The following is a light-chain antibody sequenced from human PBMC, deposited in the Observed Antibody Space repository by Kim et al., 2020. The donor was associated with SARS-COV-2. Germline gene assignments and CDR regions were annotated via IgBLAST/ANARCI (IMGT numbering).Light chain of an antibody. J-gene: IGLJ3*02. Sequence: QSVLTQPPSASGTPGQRVTISCSGSSSNIGSHYVYWYQHLPGTAPKLLIYRNNQRPSGVPDRFSGSKSGTSASLAISGLRSEDEAEYYCAAWDDSLSGWVFGGGTKLTVL. CDR2: RNN. V-gene: IGLV1-47*01. CDR1: SSNIGSHY. CDR3: AAWDDSLSGWV.